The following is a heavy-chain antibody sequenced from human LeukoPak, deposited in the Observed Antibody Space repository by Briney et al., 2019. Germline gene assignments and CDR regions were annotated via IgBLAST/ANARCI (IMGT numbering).Heavy chain of an antibody. Sequence: GASVKVSCKATGYTFTGYYMHCVRQAPGQGPEWMGWINPNSGGTNYAQKFQGRVTMTRDTSISTAYMELSRLRSDDTAVYYCARDRRIVGATTLFYWFDPWGQGTLVTVSS. D-gene: IGHD1-26*01. J-gene: IGHJ5*02. CDR2: INPNSGGT. CDR3: ARDRRIVGATTLFYWFDP. CDR1: GYTFTGYY. V-gene: IGHV1-2*02.